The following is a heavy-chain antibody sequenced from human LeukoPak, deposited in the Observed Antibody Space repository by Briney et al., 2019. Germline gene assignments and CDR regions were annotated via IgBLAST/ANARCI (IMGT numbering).Heavy chain of an antibody. D-gene: IGHD1-1*01. Sequence: GGSLRLSCAASGFPFSSYPMHWVRQAPGKGLEWAALISYDGNNKYYADSVKGRFTISRDNSKNTLYLQMNSLRPDDTAMYSCASAATATVDYWGQGTLVTVSS. V-gene: IGHV3-30*01. CDR3: ASAATATVDY. CDR1: GFPFSSYP. J-gene: IGHJ4*02. CDR2: ISYDGNNK.